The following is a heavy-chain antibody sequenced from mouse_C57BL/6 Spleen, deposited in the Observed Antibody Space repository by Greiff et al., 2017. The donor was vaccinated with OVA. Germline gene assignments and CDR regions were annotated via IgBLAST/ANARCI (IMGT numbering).Heavy chain of an antibody. J-gene: IGHJ3*01. V-gene: IGHV1-64*01. CDR2: IHPNSGST. CDR3: ARYYGSSAFAY. Sequence: QVQLQQPGAELVKPGASVKLSCKASGYTFTSSWMHWVKQRPGQGLEWIGMIHPNSGSTNYNEKFKSKATLTVDKSSSTAYMQLSSLTSEDSSVYYCARYYGSSAFAYWGQGTLVTVSA. CDR1: GYTFTSSW. D-gene: IGHD1-1*01.